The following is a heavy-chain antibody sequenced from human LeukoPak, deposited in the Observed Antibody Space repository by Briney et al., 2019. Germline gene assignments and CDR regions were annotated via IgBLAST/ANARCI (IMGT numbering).Heavy chain of an antibody. CDR1: GFIFSDYA. Sequence: GGSLRLSCSASGFIFSDYAVNWVRQAPGKGLEYVSGINTDGGSTYYADSVKDRFSISRDNSKNTLYIQMSSLRPEDTAVYYCVNTMVTFGGLIRPDAFDIWGQGTMVTVSS. CDR3: VNTMVTFGGLIRPDAFDI. J-gene: IGHJ3*02. D-gene: IGHD3-16*01. CDR2: INTDGGST. V-gene: IGHV3-64D*06.